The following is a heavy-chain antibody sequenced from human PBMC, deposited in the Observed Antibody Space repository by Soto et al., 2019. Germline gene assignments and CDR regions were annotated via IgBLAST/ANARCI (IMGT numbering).Heavy chain of an antibody. D-gene: IGHD5-12*01. J-gene: IGHJ5*02. CDR1: GDAVTSAGYY. CDR2: ISHSGRT. Sequence: QVQLQESGPGLVKPSETLSLTCTVTGDAVTSAGYYWTWIRQSPGKGLEWIGYISHSGRTTYNPSLKTRVTISLDMPNHQYSLRLSSVNAADTAVYYCARDFHMNGYDLGWLAPSGQGILVTVSS. CDR3: ARDFHMNGYDLGWLAP. V-gene: IGHV4-61*08.